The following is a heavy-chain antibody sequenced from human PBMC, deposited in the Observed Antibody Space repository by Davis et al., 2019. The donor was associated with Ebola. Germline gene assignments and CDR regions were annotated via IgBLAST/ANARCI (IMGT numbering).Heavy chain of an antibody. CDR3: ARAGATVTTSVNFDY. D-gene: IGHD4-17*01. V-gene: IGHV1-69*13. J-gene: IGHJ4*02. CDR2: IIPIFGTA. Sequence: AASVKVSCKASGGTFSSYAISWVRQAPGQGLEWMGGIIPIFGTANYAQKFQDRVSITADESTSTAYMELSSLRSEDTAVYYCARAGATVTTSVNFDYWGQGTLVTVSS. CDR1: GGTFSSYA.